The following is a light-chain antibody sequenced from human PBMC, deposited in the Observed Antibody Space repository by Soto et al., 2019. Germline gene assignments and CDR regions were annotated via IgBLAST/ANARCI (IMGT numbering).Light chain of an antibody. CDR3: QQCGSSPWT. CDR2: AAS. J-gene: IGKJ1*01. V-gene: IGKV3-20*01. CDR1: QSVSSYY. Sequence: EIKLTQSPGTLYLSPGERATLSCRASQSVSSYYLAWYQQKPGQAPRLLIYAASSRATGIPDRFSGGGSGTDFTLTISRLEPEDFAMYYCQQCGSSPWTFGQGTKVDI.